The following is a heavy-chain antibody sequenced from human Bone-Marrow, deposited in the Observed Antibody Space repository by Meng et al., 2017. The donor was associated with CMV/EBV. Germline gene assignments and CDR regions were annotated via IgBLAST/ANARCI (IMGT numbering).Heavy chain of an antibody. Sequence: CAVSGASISSSNWWSWVRQPPGKGLEWIGEIFHSGSTNYNPSLKSRVTISVDKSKNQFSLMLRSATAADTAVYYCARGPRGSGLDYWGQGTLVTVSS. J-gene: IGHJ4*02. V-gene: IGHV4-4*02. CDR2: IFHSGST. CDR1: GASISSSNW. D-gene: IGHD1-1*01. CDR3: ARGPRGSGLDY.